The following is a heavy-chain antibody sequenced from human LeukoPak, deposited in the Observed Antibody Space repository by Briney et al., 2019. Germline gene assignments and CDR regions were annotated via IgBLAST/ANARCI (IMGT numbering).Heavy chain of an antibody. CDR2: IYYSGST. J-gene: IGHJ1*01. CDR1: GGSISSYY. CDR3: AGGSYSSSWYAT. V-gene: IGHV4-59*08. D-gene: IGHD6-13*01. Sequence: SETLSLTCTVSGGSISSYYWSWIRQPPGKELEWIGDIYYSGSTNYNPSLKSRVTISVGTSKNQFSLKLSSVTAADTAVYYCAGGSYSSSWYATWGQGTLVTVSS.